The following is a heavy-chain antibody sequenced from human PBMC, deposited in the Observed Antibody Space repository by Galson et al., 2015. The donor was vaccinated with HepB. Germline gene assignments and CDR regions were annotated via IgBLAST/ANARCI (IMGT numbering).Heavy chain of an antibody. V-gene: IGHV3-48*02. D-gene: IGHD3-16*02. CDR1: GFNSINYN. CDR2: ISYSGGTR. Sequence: SLRLSCAASGFNSINYNMNWVRQAPGKGLEWVSYISYSGGTRYYADSVKGRSTISRDNAKNSLYLQMNSLRDEDTAVYFCARDMAGVITIYNYYGMGVWGQGATVTVSS. J-gene: IGHJ6*02. CDR3: ARDMAGVITIYNYYGMGV.